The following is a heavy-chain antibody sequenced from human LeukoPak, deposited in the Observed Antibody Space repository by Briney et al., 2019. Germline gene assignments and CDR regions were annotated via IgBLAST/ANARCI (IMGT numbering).Heavy chain of an antibody. D-gene: IGHD6-19*01. CDR3: ARGRCSGWYRDNWFDP. V-gene: IGHV1-8*01. CDR1: GYTFTSYD. Sequence: ASVKVSCKASGYTFTSYDINWVRQATGQGLEWMGWMNPNSGNTGYAQKFQGRVTMTRNTSISTAYMELSSLRSEDTVVYYCARGRCSGWYRDNWFDPWGQGTLVTVSS. J-gene: IGHJ5*02. CDR2: MNPNSGNT.